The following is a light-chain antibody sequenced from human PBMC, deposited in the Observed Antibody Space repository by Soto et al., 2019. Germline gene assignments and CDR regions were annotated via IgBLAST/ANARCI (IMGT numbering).Light chain of an antibody. CDR2: AAS. J-gene: IGKJ3*01. V-gene: IGKV1-39*01. CDR1: QTIIRY. CDR3: QQSYSTLFT. Sequence: DIQMTQSPSSLSASVGDRVTITCRASQTIIRYLNWYQQKPGRAPNLLIYAASSLQSGVPSRFSGSGSGTEFTLTISSLQPEYFATYYCQQSYSTLFTFGPGTKVDIK.